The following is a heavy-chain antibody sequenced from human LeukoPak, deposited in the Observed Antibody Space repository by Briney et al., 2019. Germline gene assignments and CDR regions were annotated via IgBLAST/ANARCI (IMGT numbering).Heavy chain of an antibody. J-gene: IGHJ4*02. Sequence: GGSLRLSCAASGFTFSSYSMNWVRQAPGKGLEWVSSISSSSSYIYYADSVKGRFTISRDSAKNSLYLQMNSLRVEDTAVYYCAKDGDWAFDHWAQGTLVSVSS. CDR1: GFTFSSYS. CDR2: ISSSSSYI. V-gene: IGHV3-21*01. CDR3: AKDGDWAFDH. D-gene: IGHD2-21*02.